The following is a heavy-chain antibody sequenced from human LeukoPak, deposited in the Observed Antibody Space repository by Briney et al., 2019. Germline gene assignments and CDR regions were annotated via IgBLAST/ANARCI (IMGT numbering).Heavy chain of an antibody. Sequence: GGSLRLSCAASGFTFRNAWMSWVRQAPGKGLEWVSMISGRGGGTSSADSVKGRFTISRDNSKSKLFLQMDRLRAEDTAIYYCASQTTSSWSQFDYWGQGTLVTVSS. CDR2: ISGRGGGT. CDR1: GFTFRNAW. J-gene: IGHJ4*02. V-gene: IGHV3-23*01. CDR3: ASQTTSSWSQFDY. D-gene: IGHD6-13*01.